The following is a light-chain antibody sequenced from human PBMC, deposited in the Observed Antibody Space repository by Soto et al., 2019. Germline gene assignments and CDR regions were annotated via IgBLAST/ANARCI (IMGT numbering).Light chain of an antibody. CDR1: QSVSSK. Sequence: IVMTQSPATLSVSPGERATLSCRASQSVSSKLAWYQQKPGQPPRLLIYDASKRATGVPDRFIGSGSGTEFTLTITSLQSEDFAVYYCQRYSDWPPWTFGQGTKVEIK. CDR2: DAS. CDR3: QRYSDWPPWT. J-gene: IGKJ1*01. V-gene: IGKV3-15*01.